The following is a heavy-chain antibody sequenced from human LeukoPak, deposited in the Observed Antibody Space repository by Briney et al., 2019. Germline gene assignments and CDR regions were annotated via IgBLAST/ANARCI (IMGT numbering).Heavy chain of an antibody. Sequence: SETLSLTCAVYGGSFSGYYWSWIRQPPGKGLEWIGEINHSGSTNYNPSLKSRVTISVDTSKSQFSLKLSSVTAADTAVYYCARVEYSSFVDYWGQGTLVTVSS. CDR2: INHSGST. D-gene: IGHD6-6*01. V-gene: IGHV4-34*01. CDR1: GGSFSGYY. J-gene: IGHJ4*02. CDR3: ARVEYSSFVDY.